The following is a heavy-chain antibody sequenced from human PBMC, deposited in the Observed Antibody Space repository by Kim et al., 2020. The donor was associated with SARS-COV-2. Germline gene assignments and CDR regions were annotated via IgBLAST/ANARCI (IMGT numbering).Heavy chain of an antibody. D-gene: IGHD6-6*01. J-gene: IGHJ6*02. Sequence: KFQGRVTMTRDTSTSTVYMELSSLRSEDTAVYYCARWEVIAASPMDGMDVWGQGTTVTVSS. CDR3: ARWEVIAASPMDGMDV. V-gene: IGHV1-46*01.